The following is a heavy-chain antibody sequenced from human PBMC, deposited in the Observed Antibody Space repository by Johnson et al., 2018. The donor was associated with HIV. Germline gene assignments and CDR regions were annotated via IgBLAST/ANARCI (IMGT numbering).Heavy chain of an antibody. D-gene: IGHD6-13*01. CDR1: GFTVSSNY. V-gene: IGHV3-11*04. CDR3: ATYSSSWYKGGYAFDI. Sequence: QMLLVESGGGLVQPGGSLRVSCAASGFTVSSNYMSWVRQAPGKGLEWVSYISSSGSTIYYADSVKGRFTISRDNAKNSLYLQMNSLRAEDTAVYYCATYSSSWYKGGYAFDIWGQGTMVTVSS. CDR2: ISSSGSTI. J-gene: IGHJ3*02.